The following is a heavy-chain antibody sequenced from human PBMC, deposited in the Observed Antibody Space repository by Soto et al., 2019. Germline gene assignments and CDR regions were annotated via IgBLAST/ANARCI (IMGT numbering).Heavy chain of an antibody. CDR2: INPSGGST. CDR1: GYTFTSYY. V-gene: IGHV1-46*01. D-gene: IGHD3-9*01. CDR3: AREFDFCFSQYKRTVNWYFDL. J-gene: IGHJ2*01. Sequence: GASVKVSCKASGYTFTSYYMHWVRQAPGQGLEWMGIINPSGGSTSYAQKFQGRVTMTRDTSTSTVYMELSSLRSEVTAVYYCAREFDFCFSQYKRTVNWYFDLWGRGTLVTVSS.